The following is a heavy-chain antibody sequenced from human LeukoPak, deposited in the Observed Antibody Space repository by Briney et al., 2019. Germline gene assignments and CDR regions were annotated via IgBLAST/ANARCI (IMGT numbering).Heavy chain of an antibody. CDR1: GGSISSYY. CDR2: IYYSGST. J-gene: IGHJ4*02. CDR3: ARERGTGVIDY. Sequence: SETLTLTCTVSGGSISSYYWSWIRQPPGKGLEWIGYIYYSGSTNYNPSLKSRVTISVDTSKNQFSLKLSSVTAADTAVYYCARERGTGVIDYWGQGTLVTVSS. D-gene: IGHD7-27*01. V-gene: IGHV4-59*12.